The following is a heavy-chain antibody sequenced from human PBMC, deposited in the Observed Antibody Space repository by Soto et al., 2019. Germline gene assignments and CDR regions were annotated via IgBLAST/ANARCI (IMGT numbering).Heavy chain of an antibody. V-gene: IGHV3-11*01. CDR3: VRIPDTAIQLWSEYFFDN. Sequence: QVQLVASGGGLVGPGESLTLSCAGSGFTVTDSYMTWLRQAPGKAPEWISYISNSGNTIYFAASVKGRFTLSRDSATNSLHLHMTSLRDEDTAVYYCVRIPDTAIQLWSEYFFDNWGQGTLVTVSS. CDR1: GFTVTDSY. CDR2: ISNSGNTI. J-gene: IGHJ4*02. D-gene: IGHD5-18*01.